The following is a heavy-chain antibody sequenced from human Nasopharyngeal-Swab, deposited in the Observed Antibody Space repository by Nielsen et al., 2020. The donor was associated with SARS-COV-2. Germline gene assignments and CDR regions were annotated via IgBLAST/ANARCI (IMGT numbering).Heavy chain of an antibody. CDR3: ARGGNYDFWSGYYLSHNYYYGMDV. J-gene: IGHJ6*02. D-gene: IGHD3-3*01. Sequence: ASVKVSCKASGYTFTTYVLHWVRQAPGQRLEWMGWINAGNGNTEYSQKFQGRVTITRDTSASTAYMELSSLRCEDTAVYYCARGGNYDFWSGYYLSHNYYYGMDVWGQGTTVTVSS. CDR1: GYTFTTYV. V-gene: IGHV1-3*01. CDR2: INAGNGNT.